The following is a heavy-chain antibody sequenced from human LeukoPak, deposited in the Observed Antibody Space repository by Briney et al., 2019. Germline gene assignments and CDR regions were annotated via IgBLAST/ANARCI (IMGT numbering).Heavy chain of an antibody. V-gene: IGHV1-24*01. D-gene: IGHD3-3*01. CDR2: FDPEDGET. J-gene: IGHJ5*02. Sequence: ASVKVSCKVSGYTLTELSMHWVRQAPGKGLEWMGGFDPEDGETIYAQKFQGRVTMTEDTSTDTAYMELSSLRSEDTAVYYCATHFKPSSYRFFGTNWFDPWGQGTLVTVSS. CDR3: ATHFKPSSYRFFGTNWFDP. CDR1: GYTLTELS.